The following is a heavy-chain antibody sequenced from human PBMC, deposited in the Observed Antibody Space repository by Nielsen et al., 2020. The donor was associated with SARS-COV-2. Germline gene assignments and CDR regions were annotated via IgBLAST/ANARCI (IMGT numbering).Heavy chain of an antibody. CDR3: AKELPAGEIDY. CDR1: GFTFSSYG. J-gene: IGHJ4*02. CDR2: ISYDGSNK. V-gene: IGHV3-30*18. D-gene: IGHD7-27*01. Sequence: GGSLRLSCAASGFTFSSYGMHWVRQAPGKGLEWVAVISYDGSNKYYADSVKGRFTISRDNSKNTLYLQMNSLRAEDTAVYYCAKELPAGEIDYWGQGTLVTVSS.